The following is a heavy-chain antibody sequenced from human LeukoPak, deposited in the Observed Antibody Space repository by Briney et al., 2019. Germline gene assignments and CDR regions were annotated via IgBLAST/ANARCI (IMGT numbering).Heavy chain of an antibody. J-gene: IGHJ4*02. D-gene: IGHD2-21*02. V-gene: IGHV1-24*01. Sequence: ASVKVSCKVSGYTITELSMHWVRQAPGKGLEWMGGFDPEDGETIYAQKFKGRVTMAEDTSTETAYMELSSLRSEDTAVYYCATVRRYCGGDCTLGYYFDYWGQGTLVTVSS. CDR3: ATVRRYCGGDCTLGYYFDY. CDR2: FDPEDGET. CDR1: GYTITELS.